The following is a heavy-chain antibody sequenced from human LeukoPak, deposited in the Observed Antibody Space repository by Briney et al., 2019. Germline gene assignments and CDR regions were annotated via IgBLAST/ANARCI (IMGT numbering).Heavy chain of an antibody. CDR2: IVGSGTNT. J-gene: IGHJ4*02. Sequence: GGTLRLSCEASGFTFSSYGMSWVRQAPGKGLEWVSAIVGSGTNTYYADSVKGRFTISRDNSKNTLYLQMNSLRAEDTAVYYCTRLSPTADYWGQGTLVTVSS. V-gene: IGHV3-23*01. D-gene: IGHD2-8*01. CDR3: TRLSPTADY. CDR1: GFTFSSYG.